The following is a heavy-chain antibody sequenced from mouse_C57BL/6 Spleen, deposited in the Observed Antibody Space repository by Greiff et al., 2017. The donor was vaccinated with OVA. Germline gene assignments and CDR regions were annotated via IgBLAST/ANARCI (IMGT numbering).Heavy chain of an antibody. V-gene: IGHV5-9*01. CDR2: ISGGGGNT. D-gene: IGHD1-1*01. CDR3: ARQDYGSCYAMDY. CDR1: GFTFSSYT. J-gene: IGHJ4*01. Sequence: EVKLVESGGGLVKPGGSLKLSCAASGFTFSSYTMSWVRQTPEKRLEWVATISGGGGNTYYPDSVKGRFTISRDNAKNTLYLQISMLKSKGTALYYGARQDYGSCYAMDYWGQGTSVTVSS.